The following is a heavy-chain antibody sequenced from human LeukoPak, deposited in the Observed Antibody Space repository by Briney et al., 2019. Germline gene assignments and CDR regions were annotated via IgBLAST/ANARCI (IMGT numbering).Heavy chain of an antibody. Sequence: GGSLRLSCVASGFTFSSYWMSWVRQAPGKGLEWVANIKQNGSEKYYLDSVKGRFTISRDNAKNSLYLQMNSLRAEDTAVYYCARGGGWLQLAGAFDIWGQGTMVTVSS. V-gene: IGHV3-7*01. J-gene: IGHJ3*02. D-gene: IGHD5-24*01. CDR3: ARGGGWLQLAGAFDI. CDR1: GFTFSSYW. CDR2: IKQNGSEK.